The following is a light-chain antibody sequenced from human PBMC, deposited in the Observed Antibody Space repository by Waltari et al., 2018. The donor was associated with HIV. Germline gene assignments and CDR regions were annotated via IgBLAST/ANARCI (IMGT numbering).Light chain of an antibody. Sequence: QSALTQPRSVSGSPGQSVTISCTGTSSDVGGYDSVSWYLQHPGKVPKLIIYEVIKRPSGVPDRFSGSKSRNTASLTISVLQTEDEADYFCCSYAGTYTYVLFGGGTKLTVL. CDR1: SSDVGGYDS. CDR3: CSYAGTYTYVL. CDR2: EVI. J-gene: IGLJ3*02. V-gene: IGLV2-11*01.